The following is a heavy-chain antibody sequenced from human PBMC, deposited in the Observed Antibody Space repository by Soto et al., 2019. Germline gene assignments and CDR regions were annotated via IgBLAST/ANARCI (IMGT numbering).Heavy chain of an antibody. D-gene: IGHD1-7*01. CDR2: ISSTSGTI. V-gene: IGHV3-11*01. Sequence: PVGSLRLSCAACAFSFSDYDMTWIRQAPGKGLVWVSYISSTSGTISYADSVKGRFTLSRDNAKSSLFLQMNSLRAEDTAVYYCARAVYTSKTTFDYWGQGTLVTVSS. CDR3: ARAVYTSKTTFDY. J-gene: IGHJ4*02. CDR1: AFSFSDYD.